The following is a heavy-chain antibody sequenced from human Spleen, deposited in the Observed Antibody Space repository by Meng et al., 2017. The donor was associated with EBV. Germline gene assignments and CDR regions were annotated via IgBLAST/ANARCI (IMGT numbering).Heavy chain of an antibody. J-gene: IGHJ4*02. D-gene: IGHD5-18*01. Sequence: VPLQASGPGLVKPSQTLSPTCGVSGGSLSSGYYYWSWIRQPPGKCLEWMGYINYSGSTYYNPSLKSRVTISVDTSKNEVSLNLNSVTAADTALYYCARGGYSNALDSWGQGTLVTVSS. CDR3: ARGGYSNALDS. CDR1: GGSLSSGYYY. CDR2: INYSGST. V-gene: IGHV4-30-4*01.